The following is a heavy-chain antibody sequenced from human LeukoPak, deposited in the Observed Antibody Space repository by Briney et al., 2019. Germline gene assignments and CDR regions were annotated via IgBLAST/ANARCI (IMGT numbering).Heavy chain of an antibody. D-gene: IGHD5-18*01. V-gene: IGHV3-7*01. Sequence: GGSLRLSCAASGFTFSNYWMSWVRQAPGKGLEWVANIKQDGSEKYSVDSVKGRYTISRDNAQNSLYLQMNRLGVEDTAVYYCARDAGYGYDRFDYWGQGTQVTVSS. CDR3: ARDAGYGYDRFDY. CDR2: IKQDGSEK. CDR1: GFTFSNYW. J-gene: IGHJ4*02.